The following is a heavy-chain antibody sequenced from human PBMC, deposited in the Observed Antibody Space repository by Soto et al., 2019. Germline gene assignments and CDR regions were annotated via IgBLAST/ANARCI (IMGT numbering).Heavy chain of an antibody. V-gene: IGHV3-66*01. CDR1: GVTVSSNY. J-gene: IGHJ6*02. Sequence: EVQLVESGGGLVQPGGSLRLSCAASGVTVSSNYMSWVRQAPGKGLEWVSVIYSGGSTYYADSVKGSFTISRDNSKNTLYLQRNSGGAEYTAVDYCARAPRLGYRYGLGMDVWGQGTTVTVSS. D-gene: IGHD5-18*01. CDR3: ARAPRLGYRYGLGMDV. CDR2: IYSGGST.